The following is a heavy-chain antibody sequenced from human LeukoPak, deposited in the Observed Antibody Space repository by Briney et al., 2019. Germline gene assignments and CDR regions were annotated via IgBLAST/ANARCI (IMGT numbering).Heavy chain of an antibody. CDR2: ISGSGERT. J-gene: IGHJ3*02. CDR1: GIAFSNYA. V-gene: IGHV3-23*01. CDR3: TKVRILTTFYDAFDM. Sequence: LSGGSLRLSCAASGIAFSNYAMSWVRQAPGKGLECVSGISGSGERTYYADSVKGRFTISRDNSKNTLYLQMNSLRAEDTAIYYCTKVRILTTFYDAFDMWGQGTMVTVSS. D-gene: IGHD3-9*01.